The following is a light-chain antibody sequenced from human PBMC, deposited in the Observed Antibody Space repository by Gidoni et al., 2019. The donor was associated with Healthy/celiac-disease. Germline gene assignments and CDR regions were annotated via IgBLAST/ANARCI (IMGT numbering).Light chain of an antibody. CDR3: QQRSNSPT. CDR2: AAS. J-gene: IGKJ1*01. V-gene: IGKV3-11*01. CDR1: QSVSSY. Sequence: EIVSTQPPAPLSFPPGASATPSCRASQSVSSYLAWYHQKPGQAPRLLIYAASNRPPGIPGRCGGRGSGTDFTPTSSIVAPEDAAVYYCQQRSNSPTFGQXTKVEIK.